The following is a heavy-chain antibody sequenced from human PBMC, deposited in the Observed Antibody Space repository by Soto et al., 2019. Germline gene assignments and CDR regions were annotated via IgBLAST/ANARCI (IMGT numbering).Heavy chain of an antibody. CDR1: GYTFTSYG. Sequence: QVQLVQSGAEVKKPGASVKVSCKASGYTFTSYGISWVRQAPGQGLEWMGWISAYNGNTNYAQKLQGRVTMTTDTSTNTAYMELRSLRSDDTAVYYCARRDMYYYDSSGYLDGMDVWGQGTTVTVSS. V-gene: IGHV1-18*01. J-gene: IGHJ6*02. CDR2: ISAYNGNT. D-gene: IGHD3-22*01. CDR3: ARRDMYYYDSSGYLDGMDV.